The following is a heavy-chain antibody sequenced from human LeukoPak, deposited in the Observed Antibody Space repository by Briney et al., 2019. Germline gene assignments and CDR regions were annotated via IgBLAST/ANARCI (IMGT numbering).Heavy chain of an antibody. CDR2: ISGSGGST. CDR3: AKEWLLSPSFDY. CDR1: GLTFNAYS. Sequence: TGGSLRLSCVASGLTFNAYSMNWARQAPGKGLEWVSAISGSGGSTYYADSVKGRFTISRDNSKNTLFLQMNSLRAEDTAVYYCAKEWLLSPSFDYWGQGTLVTVSS. J-gene: IGHJ4*02. D-gene: IGHD3-3*01. V-gene: IGHV3-23*01.